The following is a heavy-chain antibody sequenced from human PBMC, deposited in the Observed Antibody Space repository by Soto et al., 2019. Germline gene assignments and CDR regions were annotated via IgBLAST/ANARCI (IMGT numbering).Heavy chain of an antibody. CDR1: GYTFTSYY. V-gene: IGHV1-46*03. CDR3: ARVYPSDTRYGYVGNNWFDP. D-gene: IGHD5-18*01. CDR2: INPSGGST. J-gene: IGHJ5*02. Sequence: GASVKVSCKASGYTFTSYYMHWVRQAPGQGLEWMGIINPSGGSTSYAQKFQGRVTMTRDTSTSTVYMELSSLRSEDTAVYYCARVYPSDTRYGYVGNNWFDPWGQRTLVTVSS.